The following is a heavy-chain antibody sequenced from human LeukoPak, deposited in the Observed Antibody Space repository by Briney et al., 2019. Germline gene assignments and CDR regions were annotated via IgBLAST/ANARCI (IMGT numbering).Heavy chain of an antibody. CDR1: GGSIRSYY. CDR2: IYTTGTT. J-gene: IGHJ4*02. CDR3: ARQGYTASYYFLDY. Sequence: SETLSLTCTVSGGSIRSYYWGWVRQPAGKGLEWIGRIYTTGTTSYNPSLKSRLTMSVDTSKNQFSLNLRSVIAADAAVYYCARQGYTASYYFLDYWSQGTPVTVSS. V-gene: IGHV4-4*07. D-gene: IGHD3-10*01.